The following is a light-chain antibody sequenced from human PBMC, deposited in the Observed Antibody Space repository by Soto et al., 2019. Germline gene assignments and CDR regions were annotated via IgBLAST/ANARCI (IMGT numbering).Light chain of an antibody. J-gene: IGLJ2*01. CDR2: DND. CDR3: GTYDNGLNVRL. CDR1: TSNIGANY. V-gene: IGLV1-51*01. Sequence: QSVLTQPPSMSAAPGQKVTISCSGSTSNIGANYVSWYQQLPGTAPQLLIYDNDKRPSGIPDRFSGSKSGTSATLGITGLQTGDEADYYCGTYDNGLNVRLFGGGTKLTVL.